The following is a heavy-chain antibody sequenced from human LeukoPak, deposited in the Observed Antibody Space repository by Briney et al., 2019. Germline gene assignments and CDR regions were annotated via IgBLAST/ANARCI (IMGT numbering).Heavy chain of an antibody. Sequence: SETLSLTCTVSGGFIISSSYYWGWIRQPAGKGLEWIGRIYTSGSTDYNPSLKSRVTISRDTSKNEFSLKLTSVTAADTAVYYCARDSPPAHCSGGSCYFDYWGQGTLVTVSS. J-gene: IGHJ4*02. CDR1: GGFIISSSYY. V-gene: IGHV4-61*02. CDR2: IYTSGST. D-gene: IGHD2-15*01. CDR3: ARDSPPAHCSGGSCYFDY.